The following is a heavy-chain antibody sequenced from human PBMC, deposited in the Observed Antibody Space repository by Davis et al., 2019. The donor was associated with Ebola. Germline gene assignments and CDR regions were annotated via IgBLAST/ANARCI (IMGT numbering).Heavy chain of an antibody. J-gene: IGHJ5*02. CDR3: AREIDYYYDGVWANWFDP. CDR2: IIPIFGTA. CDR1: GGTFSSYA. D-gene: IGHD3-22*01. V-gene: IGHV1-69*13. Sequence: SVKVSCKASGGTFSSYAISWVRQAPGQGLEWMGGIIPIFGTANYAQKLQGRVTITADDSTSTAYMELSSRRSEDTAVYYCAREIDYYYDGVWANWFDPWGQGTLVTVSS.